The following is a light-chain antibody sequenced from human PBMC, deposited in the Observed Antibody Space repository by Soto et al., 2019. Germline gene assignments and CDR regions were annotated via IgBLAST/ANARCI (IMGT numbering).Light chain of an antibody. V-gene: IGKV1-13*02. CDR1: QGSSSA. Sequence: AIQLTQSPSSLSASVGDRVTITCRASQGSSSAFARYQHKPGKAPKLLIYDASSLESGVPSRFSGSGSGTDFTLTISSLHPEDFETYYCQQFNSYPQTFGHGPKVDIK. CDR2: DAS. CDR3: QQFNSYPQT. J-gene: IGKJ3*01.